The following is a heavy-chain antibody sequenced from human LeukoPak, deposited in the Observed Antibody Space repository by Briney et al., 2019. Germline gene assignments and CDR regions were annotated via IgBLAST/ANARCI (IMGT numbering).Heavy chain of an antibody. CDR3: ARHVGISF. CDR1: GFTFSSYW. CDR2: IREDGTEK. D-gene: IGHD7-27*01. J-gene: IGHJ4*02. Sequence: GGSLRLSCAASGFTFSSYWMSRVRQAPGKGLEWVANIREDGTEKNYVDSVKGRFTISRDNAKNSLFLQMSNLRDDDTAIYYCARHVGISFWGQGTLVTVSS. V-gene: IGHV3-7*01.